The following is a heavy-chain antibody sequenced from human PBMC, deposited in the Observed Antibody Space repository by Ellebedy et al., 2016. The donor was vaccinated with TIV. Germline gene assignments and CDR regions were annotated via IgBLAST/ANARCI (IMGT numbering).Heavy chain of an antibody. CDR3: ANRSYVKRAEYFQH. D-gene: IGHD3-10*02. CDR1: GYTLSEFS. CDR2: FDHEGGET. V-gene: IGHV1-24*01. J-gene: IGHJ1*01. Sequence: AASVKVSCKVSGYTLSEFSMHWVRQAPGKGLEWMGGFDHEGGETIYAQKFQGRVTMTEDTSTDTAYMDLSSLRSEDTAVHYCANRSYVKRAEYFQHWGQGTLVAVSS.